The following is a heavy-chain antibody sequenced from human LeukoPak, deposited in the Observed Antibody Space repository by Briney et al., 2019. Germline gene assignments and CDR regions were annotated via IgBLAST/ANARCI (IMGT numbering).Heavy chain of an antibody. J-gene: IGHJ6*03. Sequence: SETLSLTCADYGGSFSGYYWSWIRQPPGKGLEWIGEINHSGSTNYNPSLKSRVTISVDTSKNQFSLKLSSVTAADTAVYYCARARGYYYYYMDVWGKGTTVTVSS. V-gene: IGHV4-34*01. CDR1: GGSFSGYY. CDR3: ARARGYYYYYMDV. CDR2: INHSGST.